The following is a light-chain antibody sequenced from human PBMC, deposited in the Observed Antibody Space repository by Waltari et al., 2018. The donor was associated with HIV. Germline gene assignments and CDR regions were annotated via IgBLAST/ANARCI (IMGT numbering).Light chain of an antibody. CDR2: EVS. Sequence: QSALTQPPSASGSPGQSVTISCTGTSSDVGGYNFVSWCQQHPGKAPKLMTYEVSKRPSGVPDRFSGSKSGNTASLTVSGLQAEDEADYYCSSYAGSKIWLFGGGTKLTVL. V-gene: IGLV2-8*01. CDR1: SSDVGGYNF. J-gene: IGLJ3*02. CDR3: SSYAGSKIWL.